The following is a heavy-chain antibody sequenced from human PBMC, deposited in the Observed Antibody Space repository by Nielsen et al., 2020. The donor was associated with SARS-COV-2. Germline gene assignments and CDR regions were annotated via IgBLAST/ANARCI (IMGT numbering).Heavy chain of an antibody. J-gene: IGHJ4*02. V-gene: IGHV3-9*01. Sequence: SLKISCAASGFTFDDYGMSWVRQAPGKGLEWVSGISWNSGSIGYADSVKGRFTISRDNAKNSLYLQMNSLRAEDTALYYCAKAHSLAAPGDYWGQGTLVTVSS. CDR3: AKAHSLAAPGDY. CDR2: ISWNSGSI. CDR1: GFTFDDYG. D-gene: IGHD6-13*01.